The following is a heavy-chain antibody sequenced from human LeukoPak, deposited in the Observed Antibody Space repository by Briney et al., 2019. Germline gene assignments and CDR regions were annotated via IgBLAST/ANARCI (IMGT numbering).Heavy chain of an antibody. CDR3: ARDPYSGTYGDTYYYYMDV. Sequence: GGSLRLSCVASGFTFSDYWMNWVRQTPGKGLEWVSSITSSSTYTFYADSVKGRFTISRDNARNSLYLQMNSLRAEDTAVYYCARDPYSGTYGDTYYYYMDVWGKGTTVTISS. J-gene: IGHJ6*03. D-gene: IGHD1-26*01. CDR1: GFTFSDYW. V-gene: IGHV3-21*01. CDR2: ITSSSTYT.